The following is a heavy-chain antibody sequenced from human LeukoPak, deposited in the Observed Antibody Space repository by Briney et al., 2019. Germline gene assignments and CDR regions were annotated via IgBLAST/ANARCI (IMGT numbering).Heavy chain of an antibody. CDR3: ARQHCSGGDCYFFD. V-gene: IGHV3-53*01. Sequence: GSLRLSCAASGFTVSSNYMSWVRQAPGKGLEWVSVIFSGGSTYYADSVKGRFTISRDNSKNTLYLQLNSLRAEDTAVYYCARQHCSGGDCYFFDWGQGTLVTVSS. J-gene: IGHJ4*02. D-gene: IGHD2-15*01. CDR2: IFSGGST. CDR1: GFTVSSNY.